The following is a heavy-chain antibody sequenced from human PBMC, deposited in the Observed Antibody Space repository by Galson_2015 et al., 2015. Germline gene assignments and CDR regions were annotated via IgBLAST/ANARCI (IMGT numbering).Heavy chain of an antibody. V-gene: IGHV3-23*01. CDR3: AKTLSIAAAGTDY. CDR2: ISGSGGST. D-gene: IGHD6-13*01. J-gene: IGHJ4*02. Sequence: SLRLSCAASGFTFSSYAMSWVRQAPGKGLEWVSAISGSGGSTYYADSVKGRFTISRDNSKDTLYLQMNSLRAEDTAVYYCAKTLSIAAAGTDYWGQGTLVTVSS. CDR1: GFTFSSYA.